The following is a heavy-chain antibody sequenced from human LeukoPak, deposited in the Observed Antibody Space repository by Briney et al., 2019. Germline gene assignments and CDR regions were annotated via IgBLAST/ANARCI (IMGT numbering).Heavy chain of an antibody. CDR2: INPNSGGT. D-gene: IGHD2-15*01. CDR3: ARASSGYCSGGSCYSDF. Sequence: ASVKVSCKASGYTFTGYYMHWVRQAPGQGLEWMGWINPNSGGTNYAQKFQGRVTMTRDTSISTAYMELSRLRSDDTAVYYCARASSGYCSGGSCYSDFWGRGTLVSVSS. CDR1: GYTFTGYY. J-gene: IGHJ4*02. V-gene: IGHV1-2*02.